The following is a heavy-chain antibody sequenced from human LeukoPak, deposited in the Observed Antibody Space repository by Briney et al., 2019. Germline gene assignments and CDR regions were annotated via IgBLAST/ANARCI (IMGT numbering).Heavy chain of an antibody. V-gene: IGHV3-21*01. J-gene: IGHJ4*02. D-gene: IGHD2-21*02. CDR2: ISSSSSYI. CDR1: GFTFSSYS. Sequence: GGSLRLSCAASGFTFSSYSMNWVRQAPGKGLEWVSSISSSSSYIYYADSVKGRFTISRDNAKNSLYQQMNSLRAEDTAVYYCARDPIVVVTAGGYFDYWGQGTLVTVSS. CDR3: ARDPIVVVTAGGYFDY.